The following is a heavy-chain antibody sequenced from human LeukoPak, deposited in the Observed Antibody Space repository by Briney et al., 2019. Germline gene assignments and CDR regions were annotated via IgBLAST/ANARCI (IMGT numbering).Heavy chain of an antibody. J-gene: IGHJ3*02. CDR2: ISSSSSTI. V-gene: IGHV3-48*01. CDR1: GFTFSSYG. D-gene: IGHD2-2*01. Sequence: PGGSLRLSCAASGFTFSSYGMTWVRQAPGKGLEWVSYISSSSSTIYYADSVKGRFTISRDNAKNSLYLQLNSLRAEDTAVYYCARQSPVVVPAAMPLPYEAFDIWGQGTMVTVSS. CDR3: ARQSPVVVPAAMPLPYEAFDI.